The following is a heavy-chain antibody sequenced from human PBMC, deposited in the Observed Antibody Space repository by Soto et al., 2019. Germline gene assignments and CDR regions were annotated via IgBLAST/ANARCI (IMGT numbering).Heavy chain of an antibody. CDR3: AKEKQDYGDYALDY. D-gene: IGHD4-17*01. CDR2: ISWNSGSK. J-gene: IGHJ4*02. CDR1: GFTFDDYA. Sequence: EVQLVESGGGLVQPGRSLRLSCAASGFTFDDYAMHWVRLAPGKGLEWVSGISWNSGSKGYADSVKGRFTISRDNAKNSLDLQMNSLRAEDTALYYCAKEKQDYGDYALDYWGQGALVTVSS. V-gene: IGHV3-9*01.